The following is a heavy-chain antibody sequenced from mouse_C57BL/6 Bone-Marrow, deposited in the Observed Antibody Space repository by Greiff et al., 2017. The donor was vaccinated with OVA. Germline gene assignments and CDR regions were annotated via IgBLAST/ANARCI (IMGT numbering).Heavy chain of an antibody. Sequence: QVQLQQPGAELVRPGSSVKLSCKASGYTFTSYWMDWVKQRPGQGLEWIGNIYPSDSETHYNQKFKDKATLTVDKSSSTAYMQLSSLTSEDSAVYYGARLGGGTNDYWGQGTTLTVSS. CDR3: ARLGGGTNDY. CDR2: IYPSDSET. CDR1: GYTFTSYW. D-gene: IGHD4-1*01. V-gene: IGHV1-61*01. J-gene: IGHJ2*01.